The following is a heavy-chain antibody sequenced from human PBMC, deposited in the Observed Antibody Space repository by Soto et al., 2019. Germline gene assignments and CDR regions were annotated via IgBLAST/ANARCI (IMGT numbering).Heavy chain of an antibody. Sequence: QVQLEESGGGLVKPGGSLRLSCAASGFTFSAVYMSWIRQAPNKGLEYISYIISSGTSANYADSVKGRFTISRDNAKNSLYLQMNSLRAEDTAVYYCARDRGAVTGQYFDYWGQGDLVTVSS. CDR2: IISSGTSA. CDR1: GFTFSAVY. V-gene: IGHV3-11*05. D-gene: IGHD6-19*01. J-gene: IGHJ4*02. CDR3: ARDRGAVTGQYFDY.